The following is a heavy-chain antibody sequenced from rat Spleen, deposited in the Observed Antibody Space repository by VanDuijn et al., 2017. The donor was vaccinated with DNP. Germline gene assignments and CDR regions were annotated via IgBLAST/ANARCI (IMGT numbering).Heavy chain of an antibody. CDR1: GFTFSSFA. CDR3: AKDSEGQYEN. Sequence: EVQLVESGGGLVQPGRSLKLSCAASGFTFSSFAMAWVRQAPKKGLEWVATITSGGSNTYYPDSVKGRFTISRDNAKSTLYLQMDSLRSEDTATYYCAKDSEGQYENWGQGVMVTVSS. D-gene: IGHD1-11*01. V-gene: IGHV5-25*01. J-gene: IGHJ2*01. CDR2: ITSGGSNT.